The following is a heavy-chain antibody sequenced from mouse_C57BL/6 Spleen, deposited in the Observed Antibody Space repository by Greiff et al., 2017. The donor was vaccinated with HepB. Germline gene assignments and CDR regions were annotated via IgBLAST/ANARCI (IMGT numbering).Heavy chain of an antibody. CDR1: GFTFSSYA. CDR2: ISDGGSYT. CDR3: ARDTDYYGSSPWYFDV. Sequence: EVKVEESGGGLVKPGGSLKLSCAASGFTFSSYAMSWVRQTPEKRLEWVATISDGGSYTYYPDNVKGRFTISRDNAKNNLYLQMSHLKSEDTAMYYCARDTDYYGSSPWYFDVWGTGTTVTVSS. J-gene: IGHJ1*03. D-gene: IGHD1-1*01. V-gene: IGHV5-4*01.